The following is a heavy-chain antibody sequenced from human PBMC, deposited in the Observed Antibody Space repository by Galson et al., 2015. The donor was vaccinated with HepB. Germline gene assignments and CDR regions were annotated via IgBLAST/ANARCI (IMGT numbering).Heavy chain of an antibody. D-gene: IGHD5-12*01. CDR1: GFTFSDYF. CDR2: IGSSSSYT. CDR3: ARQNREGVATIWFGYDF. V-gene: IGHV3-11*03. J-gene: IGHJ4*02. Sequence: SLRLSCAASGFTFSDYFMSWIRQAPGKGLEWVSYIGSSSSYTKYADSVKGRFTISRDNAKNSLYLQMNSLRAEDTAVYYCARQNREGVATIWFGYDFWGQGTLVTVSS.